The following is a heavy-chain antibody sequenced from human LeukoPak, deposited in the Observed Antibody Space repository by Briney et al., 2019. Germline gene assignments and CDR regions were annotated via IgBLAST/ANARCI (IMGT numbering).Heavy chain of an antibody. CDR3: ARGLGYCSSTSCQNYYYYGMDV. Sequence: ASVKVSCKASGYTFTSYSISWVRQAPGQGLEWMGWISAYNGNTNYAQKLQGRVTMTTDTSTSTAYMELRSLRSDDTAVYYCARGLGYCSSTSCQNYYYYGMDVWGQGTTVTVSS. V-gene: IGHV1-18*01. J-gene: IGHJ6*02. CDR1: GYTFTSYS. CDR2: ISAYNGNT. D-gene: IGHD2-2*01.